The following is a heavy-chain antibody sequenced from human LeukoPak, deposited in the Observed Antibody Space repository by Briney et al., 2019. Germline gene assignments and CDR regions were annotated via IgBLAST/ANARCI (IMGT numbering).Heavy chain of an antibody. CDR2: IYHSGST. CDR1: GGSISSSNW. V-gene: IGHV4-4*02. J-gene: IGHJ4*02. Sequence: SGTLSLTCAVSGGSISSSNWWSWVRQPPGKGLEWIGEIYHSGSTNYNPSLKSRVTISVDTSKNQFSLKLSSVTAADTAVYYCARVGLSSGWYSGGNYFDYWGQGTLVTVSS. CDR3: ARVGLSSGWYSGGNYFDY. D-gene: IGHD6-19*01.